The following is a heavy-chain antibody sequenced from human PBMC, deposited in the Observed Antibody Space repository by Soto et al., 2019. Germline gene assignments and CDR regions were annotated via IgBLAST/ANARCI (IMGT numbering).Heavy chain of an antibody. Sequence: GASVKVSCKASGFTFTSSAMQWVRQARGQRLEWIGWIVVGSGNTNYAQKFQERVTITRDMSTSTAYMELSSLRSEDTAVYYCAAVSDIVVVVAAAFDIWGQGTMVTVSS. CDR1: GFTFTSSA. D-gene: IGHD2-15*01. CDR2: IVVGSGNT. CDR3: AAVSDIVVVVAAAFDI. J-gene: IGHJ3*02. V-gene: IGHV1-58*02.